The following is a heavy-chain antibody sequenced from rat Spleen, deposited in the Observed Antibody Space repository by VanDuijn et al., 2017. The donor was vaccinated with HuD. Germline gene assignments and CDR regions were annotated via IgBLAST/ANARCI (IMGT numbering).Heavy chain of an antibody. CDR1: GFTFSSYG. Sequence: VQLVESGGGLVQPGKSLKLSCSASGFTFSSYGMHWIRQAPGKGLDWVAYISSSSGTVYADAVKGRFTISRDNAKNTLYLQLNSLKSEDTAIYYCARGYSGVSFAYWGQGTLVTVSS. CDR3: ARGYSGVSFAY. D-gene: IGHD1-1*01. CDR2: ISSSSGT. J-gene: IGHJ3*01. V-gene: IGHV5-62*01.